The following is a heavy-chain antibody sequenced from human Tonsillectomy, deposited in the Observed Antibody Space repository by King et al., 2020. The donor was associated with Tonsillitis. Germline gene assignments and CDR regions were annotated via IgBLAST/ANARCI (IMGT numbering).Heavy chain of an antibody. CDR1: GFTFRSYG. CDR3: ARGLYTSSPLDC. V-gene: IGHV3-30*02. D-gene: IGHD6-13*01. J-gene: IGHJ4*02. CDR2: IRYDGSNK. Sequence: VQLVQSGGGVVQPGGSLRLPCAASGFTFRSYGMHWVRQAPGKGPEWVAFIRYDGSNKYYTDSVKGRLPISRDNSQNTLYLQMNSLRTEDTAVYYCARGLYTSSPLDCWGQGTLVTVSS.